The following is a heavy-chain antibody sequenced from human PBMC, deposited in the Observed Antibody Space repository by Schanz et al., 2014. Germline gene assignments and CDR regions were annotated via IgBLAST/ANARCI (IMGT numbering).Heavy chain of an antibody. J-gene: IGHJ4*02. V-gene: IGHV3-7*05. D-gene: IGHD2-8*02. CDR2: IKHDGSVK. CDR1: GFTFSDYW. Sequence: EVQLVESGGGLVQPGGSLRLSCTASGFTFSDYWMSWVRQAPGKGPEWVANIKHDGSVKDYVDSVKGRFTISRDNFKGALYLQMSSLRAEDTAVYYCAKSLESCPGGRCSRGYFDYWGQGTLVTVSS. CDR3: AKSLESCPGGRCSRGYFDY.